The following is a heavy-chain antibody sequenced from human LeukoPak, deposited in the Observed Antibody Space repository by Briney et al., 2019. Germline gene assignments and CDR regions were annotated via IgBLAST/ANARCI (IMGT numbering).Heavy chain of an antibody. Sequence: SETLSLTCAVYGGSFSGYYWSWIRQPPGKGLEWIGEINHSGSTNYNPSLKSRVTMSVDTSKNQFSLKLSSVTAADTAVYYCARASYSSGYHEWGQGTLVTVSS. CDR3: ARASYSSGYHE. V-gene: IGHV4-34*01. CDR2: INHSGST. D-gene: IGHD3-22*01. J-gene: IGHJ4*02. CDR1: GGSFSGYY.